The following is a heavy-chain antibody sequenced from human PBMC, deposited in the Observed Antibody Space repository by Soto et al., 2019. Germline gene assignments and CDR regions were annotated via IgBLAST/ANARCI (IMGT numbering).Heavy chain of an antibody. CDR1: GGSVSSGSHY. Sequence: PSETLSLTCTVSGGSVSSGSHYWSWIRQPPGKGLEWIGYIYYGGSTNYNPSLKSRATMSIDTAGNQFSLKVSSVTVADTAVYYCARDLDGLHDDTSGPFPRPGWGQGTLVTVSS. V-gene: IGHV4-61*01. CDR3: ARDLDGLHDDTSGPFPRPG. D-gene: IGHD3-22*01. CDR2: IYYGGST. J-gene: IGHJ1*01.